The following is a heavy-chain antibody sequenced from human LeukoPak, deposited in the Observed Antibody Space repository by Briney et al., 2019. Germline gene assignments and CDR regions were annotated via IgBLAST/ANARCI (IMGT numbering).Heavy chain of an antibody. V-gene: IGHV3-49*04. CDR1: GFTFGDYA. J-gene: IGHJ3*02. Sequence: PGGSLRLSCTASGFTFGDYAMSWVRQAPGKGLEWVGFIRSKAYGGTTEYAASVKGRFTISRDDSKSIAYLQMNSLKTEDTAVYYCTPGGSYPDDDAFVIWGQGTMVTVSS. D-gene: IGHD1-26*01. CDR2: IRSKAYGGTT. CDR3: TPGGSYPDDDAFVI.